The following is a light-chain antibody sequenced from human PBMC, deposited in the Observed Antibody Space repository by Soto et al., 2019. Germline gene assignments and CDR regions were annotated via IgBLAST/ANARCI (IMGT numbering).Light chain of an antibody. V-gene: IGKV1-39*01. CDR2: AAS. CDR1: QSISSY. Sequence: DIVMTQSPDSLAASVGDRVTITCRASQSISSYLNWYQQKPGKAPKLLIYAASSLQSGVPSRFSGSGSGTDFTLTISSLQPADFATYYCQQSYSTVTLTFGGGTKVDIK. CDR3: QQSYSTVTLT. J-gene: IGKJ4*01.